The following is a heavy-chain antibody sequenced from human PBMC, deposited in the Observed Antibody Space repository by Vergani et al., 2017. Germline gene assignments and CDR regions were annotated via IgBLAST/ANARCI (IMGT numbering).Heavy chain of an antibody. CDR2: IWYDGSNK. CDR3: ARDGDYSNYPYYYYGMDV. J-gene: IGHJ6*02. V-gene: IGHV3-33*08. CDR1: GFTFDDYA. D-gene: IGHD4-11*01. Sequence: VQLVESGGGLVQPGRSLRLSCAASGFTFDDYAMHWVRQAPGKGLEWVAVIWYDGSNKYYADSVKGRFTISRDNSKNTLYLQMNSLRAEDTAVYYCARDGDYSNYPYYYYGMDVWGQGTTVTVSS.